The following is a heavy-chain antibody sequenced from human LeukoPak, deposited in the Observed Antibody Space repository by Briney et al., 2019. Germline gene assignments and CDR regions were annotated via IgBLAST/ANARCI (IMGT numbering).Heavy chain of an antibody. CDR2: SHYSGDT. D-gene: IGHD6-6*01. CDR1: GFTISSHD. J-gene: IGHJ6*03. Sequence: AETLTLSCTASGFTISSHDWSWIRQSPGKGLEWIGYSHYSGDTSYNPSPKRRVTISLDTSKNQFSLRLSSVTAADTAVYFCAKGEYSRTSYYHYYMDGWGKGTTVTVSS. CDR3: AKGEYSRTSYYHYYMDG. V-gene: IGHV4-59*11.